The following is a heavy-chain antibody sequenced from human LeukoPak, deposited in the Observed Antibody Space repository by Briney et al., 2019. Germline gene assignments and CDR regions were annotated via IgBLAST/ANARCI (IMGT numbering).Heavy chain of an antibody. CDR1: GFSLSSYW. Sequence: GGSLRLSCAASGFSLSSYWMHWVRQVPGKGPVWVSRINSDGSSITYADSVKGRFTISRDNAKSTVYLQMNSLRVDDTAVYYCARAEGYSSGWYEPLDYWGQGILVTVSS. D-gene: IGHD6-19*01. V-gene: IGHV3-74*03. CDR3: ARAEGYSSGWYEPLDY. J-gene: IGHJ4*02. CDR2: INSDGSSI.